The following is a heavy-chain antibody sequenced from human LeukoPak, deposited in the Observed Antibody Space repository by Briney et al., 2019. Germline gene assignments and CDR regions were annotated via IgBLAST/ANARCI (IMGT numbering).Heavy chain of an antibody. J-gene: IGHJ4*02. Sequence: SETLSLTCTVSGGSISSGGYYWSWIRQHPGKGLEWIGYIYYSGSTYYNPSLKSRVTISVDRSKNQFSLKLSSVTAADTAVYYCVVGGPTGAFLDYYFDYWGQGTLVTVSS. CDR3: VVGGPTGAFLDYYFDY. CDR1: GGSISSGGYY. CDR2: IYYSGST. D-gene: IGHD4-17*01. V-gene: IGHV4-31*03.